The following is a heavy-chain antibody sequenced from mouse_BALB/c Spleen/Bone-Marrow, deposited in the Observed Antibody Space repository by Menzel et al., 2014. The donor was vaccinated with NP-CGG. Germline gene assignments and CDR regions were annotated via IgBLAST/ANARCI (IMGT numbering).Heavy chain of an antibody. V-gene: IGHV5-6-3*01. CDR1: GFTFSSYG. J-gene: IGHJ3*01. Sequence: EVQVVEFGGGLVQPGGSLKLSCAASGFTFSSYGMSWVRQTPDKRLEFVATINTNGGDTYYPDSVKGRFTISRDNAKNTLYLQMSSLKSEDTAMYYCARGDDYVSWFAYWGQGTLVTVSA. D-gene: IGHD2-4*01. CDR3: ARGDDYVSWFAY. CDR2: INTNGGDT.